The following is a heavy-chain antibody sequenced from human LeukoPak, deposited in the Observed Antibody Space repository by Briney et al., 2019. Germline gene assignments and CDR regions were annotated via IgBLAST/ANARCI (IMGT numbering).Heavy chain of an antibody. Sequence: GRSLRLSCAASGFTFDDYAMHWVRQAPGKGLEWVSGISWNSGSIGYADSVKGRFTISRDNAKNSLYLQMNSLRAEDTAVYYCARDRVGDYFDYWGQGTLVTVSS. CDR2: ISWNSGSI. V-gene: IGHV3-9*01. CDR1: GFTFDDYA. D-gene: IGHD2-15*01. CDR3: ARDRVGDYFDY. J-gene: IGHJ4*02.